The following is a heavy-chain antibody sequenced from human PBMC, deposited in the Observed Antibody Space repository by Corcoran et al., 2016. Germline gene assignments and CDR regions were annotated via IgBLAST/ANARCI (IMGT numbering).Heavy chain of an antibody. J-gene: IGHJ6*02. CDR1: GFTFGDYA. V-gene: IGHV3-49*05. CDR2: IRSKAYGRTT. Sequence: EVQLVESGGGLVKPGRSLRLSCTASGFTFGDYAMSWFRQAPGNGLEWVGFIRSKAYGRTTEYAASVKDRFTISRDDSKSITYLQMISRKTEDAAVYYCTRAPTVTTYYGMDVWGQGTTVTVSS. D-gene: IGHD4-4*01. CDR3: TRAPTVTTYYGMDV.